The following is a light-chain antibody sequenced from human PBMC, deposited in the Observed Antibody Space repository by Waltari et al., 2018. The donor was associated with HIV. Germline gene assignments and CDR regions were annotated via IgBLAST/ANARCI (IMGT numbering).Light chain of an antibody. CDR2: DVT. Sequence: QSALTQPRSLSGSPGQSVTISCTGTSSDVGGYNYVSWYQQHPGKAPNLLIYDVTRRPSGFPGRFSASKSGNPASLTISGLRAEDEADYYCCSYGGSYAFVVFGGGTKLTVL. CDR1: SSDVGGYNY. J-gene: IGLJ2*01. V-gene: IGLV2-11*01. CDR3: CSYGGSYAFVV.